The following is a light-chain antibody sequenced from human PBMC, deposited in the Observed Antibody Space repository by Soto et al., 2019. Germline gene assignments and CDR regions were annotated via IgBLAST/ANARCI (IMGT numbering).Light chain of an antibody. CDR1: QSVSNY. J-gene: IGKJ5*01. CDR2: DAS. V-gene: IGKV3-11*01. CDR3: QQRHLWPIT. Sequence: IMFTTDAATRSLSPGEGDKRSSRASQSVSNYLAWYQQKPGQVPRLVIYDASNRVMGIQDRLSGSGFGIDFTLPIRSIEPADFEVYYCQQRHLWPITFAQGTRLAI.